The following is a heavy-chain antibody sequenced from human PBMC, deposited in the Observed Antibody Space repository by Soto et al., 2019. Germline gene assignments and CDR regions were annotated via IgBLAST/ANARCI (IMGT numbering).Heavy chain of an antibody. CDR3: ARDPPHCGTPPWDADS. CDR1: GFIFTTNS. V-gene: IGHV3-21*01. J-gene: IGHJ1*01. D-gene: IGHD2-21*01. CDR2: ISSSGTFK. Sequence: GGSLRLSCVTSGFIFTTNSMNWVRQVPEKGLQWLSSISSSGTFKSYGDSVKGRFTISRDNAKNSLFLEMNNLRGEDTGLYYCARDPPHCGTPPWDADSCGLGTLVTVSS.